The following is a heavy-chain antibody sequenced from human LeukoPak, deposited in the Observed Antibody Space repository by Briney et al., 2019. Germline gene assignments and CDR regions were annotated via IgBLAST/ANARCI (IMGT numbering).Heavy chain of an antibody. D-gene: IGHD1-26*01. J-gene: IGHJ3*02. V-gene: IGHV3-7*03. CDR3: ARAWGIVGATGGAFDI. CDR1: GFTFSSYW. CDR2: IKQDGSEK. Sequence: GGSLRLSCAASGFTFSSYWMTWVRQAPGKGLEWVANIKQDGSEKYYVDSVKGRFTISRDNAKNSLYLQMNSLRAEDTAVYYCARAWGIVGATGGAFDIWGQGTMVTVSS.